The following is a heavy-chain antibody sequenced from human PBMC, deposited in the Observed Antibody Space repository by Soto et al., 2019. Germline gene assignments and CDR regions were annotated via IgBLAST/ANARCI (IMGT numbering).Heavy chain of an antibody. CDR1: GFTFSSYG. D-gene: IGHD1-26*01. CDR2: ISYDGSNK. J-gene: IGHJ4*02. Sequence: GGSLRLSCAASGFTFSSYGMHWVRQAPGKGLEWVAVISYDGSNKYYADSVKGRFTISRDNSKNTLYLQMNSLRAEDTAVYYCARDASGTYDTFDYWGQGTLVTVSS. CDR3: ARDASGTYDTFDY. V-gene: IGHV3-30*03.